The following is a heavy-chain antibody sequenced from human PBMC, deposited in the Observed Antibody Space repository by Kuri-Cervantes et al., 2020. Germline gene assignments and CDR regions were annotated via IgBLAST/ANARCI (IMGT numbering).Heavy chain of an antibody. J-gene: IGHJ6*02. V-gene: IGHV4-4*02. D-gene: IGHD6-13*01. CDR3: ARWIAAAGTRYYYYYGMDV. CDR1: GGSISSSNW. Sequence: GSLRLSCAVSGGSISSSNWWSWVRQPPGKGLEWIGEIYHSGSTNYNPSLKSRVTISVDTSKNQFSLKLSSVTAADTAVYYCARWIAAAGTRYYYYYGMDVWGQGTTVTVSS. CDR2: IYHSGST.